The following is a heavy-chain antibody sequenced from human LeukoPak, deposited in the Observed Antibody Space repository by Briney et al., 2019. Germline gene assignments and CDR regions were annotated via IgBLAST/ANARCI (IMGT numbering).Heavy chain of an antibody. D-gene: IGHD3-16*01. CDR1: GFTFSNIW. CDR3: AKNGGPHGMDV. Sequence: GRSLRLSCAASGFTFSNIWMSWVRQAPGKGLEWVANIKHDGSETNYVDSVKGRFTISRDNAKNSLHLQMNSLRVEDTAVYYCAKNGGPHGMDVWGQGTTVTVSS. V-gene: IGHV3-7*02. CDR2: IKHDGSET. J-gene: IGHJ6*02.